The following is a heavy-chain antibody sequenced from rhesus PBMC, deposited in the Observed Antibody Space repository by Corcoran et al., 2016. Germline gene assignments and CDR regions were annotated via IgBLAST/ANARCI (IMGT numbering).Heavy chain of an antibody. D-gene: IGHD6-31*01. CDR3: AASAATIDY. CDR2: FYGNSGRT. Sequence: QVQLQESGPGLVKPSETLSLTCAVSGGSISSNYWSWIRQPPGKGLEWMGRFYGNSGRTDYNPSLKSRVTISTDTSKNQFSRKRSSVTAADTAVYYCAASAATIDYWGQGVLVTVSS. V-gene: IGHV4-160*01. CDR1: GGSISSNY. J-gene: IGHJ4*01.